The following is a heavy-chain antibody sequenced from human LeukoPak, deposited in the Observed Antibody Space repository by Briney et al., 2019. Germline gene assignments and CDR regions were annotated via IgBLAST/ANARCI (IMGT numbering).Heavy chain of an antibody. J-gene: IGHJ3*02. CDR1: GFTFSDYY. Sequence: GSLRLSCAASGFTFSDYYMSWIRQAPGKGLEWVSYISSSGSTIYYADSVKGRFTLSRDNAKNSLYLRMNSLRAEDTAVYYCARRPNADCSSTSCYAFDIWGQGTMVTVSS. D-gene: IGHD2-2*01. CDR2: ISSSGSTI. CDR3: ARRPNADCSSTSCYAFDI. V-gene: IGHV3-11*01.